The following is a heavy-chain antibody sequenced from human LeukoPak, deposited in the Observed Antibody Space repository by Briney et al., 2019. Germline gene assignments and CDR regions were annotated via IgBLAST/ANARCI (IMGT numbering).Heavy chain of an antibody. Sequence: SETLSLTCAVSGASISSHYWSWIRQPPGKGLEWIGYTSGSISDNPSLKSRVAVSVDPSQDQVSLSLTSVTAADTAVYYCARVLAIFGLDTTDFYMDVWGKGTTVTVSS. CDR1: GASISSHY. CDR3: ARVLAIFGLDTTDFYMDV. CDR2: TSGSI. J-gene: IGHJ6*03. V-gene: IGHV4-59*11. D-gene: IGHD3/OR15-3a*01.